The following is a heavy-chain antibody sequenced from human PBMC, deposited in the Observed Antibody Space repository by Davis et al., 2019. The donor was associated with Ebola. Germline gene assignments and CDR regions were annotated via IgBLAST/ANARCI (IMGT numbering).Heavy chain of an antibody. CDR3: ARSLRFLEWFWFDP. Sequence: SETLSLTCTVSGGSISSGGYYWSWIRQHPGKGLEWIGYIYYSGSTYYNPSLKSRVTISVDTSKNQFSLKLSSVTAADTAVYYCARSLRFLEWFWFDPWGQGTLVTVSS. CDR1: GGSISSGGYY. D-gene: IGHD3-3*01. V-gene: IGHV4-31*03. J-gene: IGHJ5*02. CDR2: IYYSGST.